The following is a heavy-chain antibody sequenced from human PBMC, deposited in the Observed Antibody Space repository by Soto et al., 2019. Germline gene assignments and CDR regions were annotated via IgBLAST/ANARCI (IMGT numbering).Heavy chain of an antibody. D-gene: IGHD1-26*01. CDR1: GFSFSSYA. V-gene: IGHV3-23*01. CDR3: ANPIGGSLSRAFDY. CDR2: ISASGGST. J-gene: IGHJ4*02. Sequence: EVQLLESGGDLVQTGGSLRLSCAASGFSFSSYAMNWVRQAPGQGLEWVSTISASGGSTYYADSVKGRFTTSRDNSKNTLYLQMNSLRADDTALYYCANPIGGSLSRAFDYWGQGTLVTVSS.